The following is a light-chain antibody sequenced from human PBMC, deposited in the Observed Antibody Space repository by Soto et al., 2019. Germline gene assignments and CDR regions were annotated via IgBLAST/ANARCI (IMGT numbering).Light chain of an antibody. CDR2: EVT. CDR1: SSDIGSYNL. CDR3: SSDAGSSPVV. J-gene: IGLJ2*01. V-gene: IGLV2-23*02. Sequence: QSALTQPASVSGSPGQSITISCTGTSSDIGSYNLVSWYQQHPGKAPKLIIYEVTKRPSGVSNRFSGSKSGTTASLTISGLHADDEDYYYCSSDAGSSPVVFGGGTKLTVL.